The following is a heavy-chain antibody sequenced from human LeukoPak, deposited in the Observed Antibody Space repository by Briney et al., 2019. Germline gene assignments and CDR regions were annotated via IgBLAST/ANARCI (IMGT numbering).Heavy chain of an antibody. CDR1: GYSFNTYW. CDR3: ARQADYNILTGYFKGHLDY. Sequence: GESLKISCTGSGYSFNTYWIAWVRQMPGKGLEWMGIIYPGDSDTRYSPSFQGQVTIPADESISTAYLHWSSLKASDTAMYYCARQADYNILTGYFKGHLDYWGQGTLVTVSS. J-gene: IGHJ4*02. CDR2: IYPGDSDT. V-gene: IGHV5-51*01. D-gene: IGHD3-9*01.